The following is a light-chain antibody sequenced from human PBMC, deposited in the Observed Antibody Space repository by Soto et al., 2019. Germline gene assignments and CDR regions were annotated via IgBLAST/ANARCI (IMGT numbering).Light chain of an antibody. V-gene: IGLV2-23*01. Sequence: QSALTQPASVSGSPGQSITISCTGTSSDVGSYNLVSWYQQHPGKAPKLMIYEGSKRPSGVSNRFSGSKSGNTASLTISGLQAEDEADYYCCSHAGSRVFGGGTHLTVL. CDR2: EGS. J-gene: IGLJ3*02. CDR3: CSHAGSRV. CDR1: SSDVGSYNL.